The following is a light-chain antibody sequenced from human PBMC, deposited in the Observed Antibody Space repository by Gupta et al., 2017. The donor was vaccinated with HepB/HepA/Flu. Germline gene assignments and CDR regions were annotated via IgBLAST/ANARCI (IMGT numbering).Light chain of an antibody. CDR2: GAS. V-gene: IGKV3-20*01. Sequence: EIVFTQSPGTLSLSPGERATLSCRASQSVSSSYLAWYQQKPGQAPRLLIYGASSRATGIPDRLSGSGSGTDFTLTISRLEPEDLAVYYCQQYGSSPWTFGQGTKVEIK. CDR3: QQYGSSPWT. CDR1: QSVSSSY. J-gene: IGKJ1*01.